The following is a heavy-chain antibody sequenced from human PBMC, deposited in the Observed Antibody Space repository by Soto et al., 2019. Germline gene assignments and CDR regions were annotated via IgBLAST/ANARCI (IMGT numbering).Heavy chain of an antibody. CDR3: ARGSRVWWHNNWFDP. CDR1: GFTFISYG. J-gene: IGHJ5*02. Sequence: QVQLVESGGGVVQPGRSLRLSCAASGFTFISYGMHWVRQAPGKGLEWVAVIWYDGSNKYYADSVKGRFTISRDNSKNTLYLQMNRLRAEDTAVYYCARGSRVWWHNNWFDPWGQGTLVTVSS. D-gene: IGHD2-21*01. CDR2: IWYDGSNK. V-gene: IGHV3-33*01.